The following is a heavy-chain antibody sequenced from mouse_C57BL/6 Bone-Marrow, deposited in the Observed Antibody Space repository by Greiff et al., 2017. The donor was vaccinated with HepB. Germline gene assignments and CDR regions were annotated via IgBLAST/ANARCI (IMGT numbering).Heavy chain of an antibody. CDR1: GFNIKDDY. CDR3: TKTYYYGSSYGWFAY. V-gene: IGHV14-4*01. J-gene: IGHJ3*01. D-gene: IGHD1-1*01. CDR2: IDPENGDT. Sequence: EVQLQQSGAELVRPGASVKLSCTASGFNIKDDYMHWVKQRPEQGLEWIGWIDPENGDTEYASKFQGKATITADTSSNTAYLQLSSLTSEDTAVYYCTKTYYYGSSYGWFAYWGQGTLVTVSA.